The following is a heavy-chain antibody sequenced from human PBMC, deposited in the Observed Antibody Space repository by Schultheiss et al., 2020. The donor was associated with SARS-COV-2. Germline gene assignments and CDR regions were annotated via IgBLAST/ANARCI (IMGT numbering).Heavy chain of an antibody. CDR2: IGTAGDP. J-gene: IGHJ4*02. V-gene: IGHV3-13*05. CDR3: ARDCEGDYVWGSYRKRPYYFDY. D-gene: IGHD3-16*02. CDR1: GFTFSSYD. Sequence: GGSLRLSCAASGFTFSSYDMHWVRQATGKGLEWVSAIGTAGDPYYPGSVKGRFTISRDNSKNTLYLQMNSLRDEDTAVYYCARDCEGDYVWGSYRKRPYYFDYWGQGTLVTVSS.